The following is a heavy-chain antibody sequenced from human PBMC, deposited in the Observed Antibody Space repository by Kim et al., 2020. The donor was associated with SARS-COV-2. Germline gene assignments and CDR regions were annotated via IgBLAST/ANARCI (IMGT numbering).Heavy chain of an antibody. CDR2: ISSSSSYI. V-gene: IGHV3-21*01. Sequence: GGSLRLSCAASGFTFSSYSMNWVRQAPGKGLEWVSSISSSSSYIYYADSVKGRFTISRDNAKNSLYLQMNSLRAEDTAVYYCARGTLLWFGESNYYGMDVWGQGTTVTVSS. CDR3: ARGTLLWFGESNYYGMDV. D-gene: IGHD3-10*01. J-gene: IGHJ6*02. CDR1: GFTFSSYS.